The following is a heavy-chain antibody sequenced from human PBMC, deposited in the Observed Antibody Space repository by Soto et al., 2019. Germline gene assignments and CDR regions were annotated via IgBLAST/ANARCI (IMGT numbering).Heavy chain of an antibody. CDR1: GFTFTDYG. V-gene: IGHV3-30*18. CDR3: AKDTYYHDSSGYYVFDH. Sequence: GGSLRLSCADSGFTFTDYGMHWVRQAPGKGLEWVAVISYDGSNKNYADSVKGRFTISRDNSKNTLYLQMNSLRAEDTAVYYWAKDTYYHDSSGYYVFDHWGQGTLVTVSS. CDR2: ISYDGSNK. J-gene: IGHJ4*02. D-gene: IGHD3-22*01.